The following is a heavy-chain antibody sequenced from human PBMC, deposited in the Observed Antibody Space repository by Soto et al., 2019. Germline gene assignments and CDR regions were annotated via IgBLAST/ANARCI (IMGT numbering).Heavy chain of an antibody. CDR2: IVVGSGNT. D-gene: IGHD2-2*01. J-gene: IGHJ5*02. V-gene: IGHV1-58*01. Sequence: QMQLVQSGPEVKKPGTSVKVSCKASGFTFTSSSVQWVRQARGQRLEWIGGIVVGSGNTNYAQKFQERVTITRDMSTSTAYMELSSLRSEDTAVYYCAARCSTNCYLNWFDPWGQGTLFTVSS. CDR3: AARCSTNCYLNWFDP. CDR1: GFTFTSSS.